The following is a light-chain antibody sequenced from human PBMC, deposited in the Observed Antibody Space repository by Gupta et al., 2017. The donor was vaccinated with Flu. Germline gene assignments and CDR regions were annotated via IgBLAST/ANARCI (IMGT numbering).Light chain of an antibody. CDR3: ASWDDRLSGWV. CDR1: SSNIGSNY. CDR2: KKN. Sequence: QSVLTQPPSVSATPGQRDIISCSGISSNIGSNYAHWYQQLPGTAPKLLIYKKNQRPSGVPDRFSGSTSGTSASLAISGLRSEDEADYHCASWDDRLSGWVFGGGTKLTVL. V-gene: IGLV1-47*01. J-gene: IGLJ3*02.